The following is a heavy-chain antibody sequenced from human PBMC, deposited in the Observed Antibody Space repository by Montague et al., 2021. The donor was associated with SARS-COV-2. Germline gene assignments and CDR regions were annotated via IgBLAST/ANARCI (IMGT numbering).Heavy chain of an antibody. V-gene: IGHV3-48*03. Sequence: SLRLSCAASGFTFSDYEMNWVRQPPGKGLEWVASISSSGSVIYYAASVKGRFTISRDNAKNSLYLLMNSLRAEDTAIYHCSREGYSVSLSGRYYYYYGMDVWGQGTTVTVSS. CDR2: ISSSGSVI. J-gene: IGHJ6*02. D-gene: IGHD5/OR15-5a*01. CDR1: GFTFSDYE. CDR3: SREGYSVSLSGRYYYYYGMDV.